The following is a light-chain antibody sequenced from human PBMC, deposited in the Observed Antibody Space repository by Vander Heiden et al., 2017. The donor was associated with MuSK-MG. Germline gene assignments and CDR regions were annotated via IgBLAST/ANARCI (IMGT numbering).Light chain of an antibody. Sequence: QSALTSPRSVSGSPGPSVTISRTAISRDVGGYNHVSWHQHLTGKAPNTLYFDVRKRPSGVPDRFAGSKSGKTASLTISGLQAVDEADYHCCAYAGKLSVVFGGGTELTVL. CDR1: SRDVGGYNH. J-gene: IGLJ2*01. CDR2: DVR. CDR3: CAYAGKLSVV. V-gene: IGLV2-11*01.